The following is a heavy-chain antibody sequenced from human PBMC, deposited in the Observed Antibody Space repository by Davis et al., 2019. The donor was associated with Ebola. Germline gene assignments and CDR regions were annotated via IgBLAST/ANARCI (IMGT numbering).Heavy chain of an antibody. CDR1: GFTLSNSA. D-gene: IGHD6-19*01. Sequence: GESLKISCVVSGFTLSNSAMVWVRQAPGKGLEWVASVAFDGGNKFYADSVKGRFTISRDNSKNTLYLQMNSLRAEDTAVYYCAKDPRGAVAGTCYFDYWGQGTLVTVSS. V-gene: IGHV3-30*04. CDR3: AKDPRGAVAGTCYFDY. CDR2: VAFDGGNK. J-gene: IGHJ4*02.